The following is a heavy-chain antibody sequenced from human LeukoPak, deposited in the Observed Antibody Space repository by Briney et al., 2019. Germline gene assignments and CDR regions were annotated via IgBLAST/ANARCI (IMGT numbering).Heavy chain of an antibody. CDR2: IWYDGSNK. Sequence: GGSLRLSCAASGFTFSSYGMHWVRQAPGKGLEWVAVIWYDGSNKYYADSVKGRFTISRDNSKNTPYLQMNSLRAEDTAVYYCARTNEDYYYYGMDVWGQGTTVTVSS. J-gene: IGHJ6*02. CDR3: ARTNEDYYYYGMDV. CDR1: GFTFSSYG. V-gene: IGHV3-33*01. D-gene: IGHD2-8*01.